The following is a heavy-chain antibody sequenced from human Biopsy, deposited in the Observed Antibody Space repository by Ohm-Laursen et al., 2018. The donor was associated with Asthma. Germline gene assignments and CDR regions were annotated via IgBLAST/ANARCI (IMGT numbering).Heavy chain of an antibody. Sequence: ASVKVSCKASGDSFSNYAISWVRQAPGQGLEWMGGLIPVLGTPDHAQMFEGRVTITADESTSTAYMELSSLSSEDTAVYYCARTYFDFLTGQVNDAFAIWGQGTMVTVSS. CDR1: GDSFSNYA. CDR2: LIPVLGTP. J-gene: IGHJ3*02. D-gene: IGHD3-9*01. CDR3: ARTYFDFLTGQVNDAFAI. V-gene: IGHV1-69*13.